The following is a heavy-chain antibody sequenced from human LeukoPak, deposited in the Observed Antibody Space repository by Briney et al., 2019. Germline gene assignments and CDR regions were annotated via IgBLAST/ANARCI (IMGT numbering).Heavy chain of an antibody. CDR3: AREGVDYDILTGLEDAFDI. J-gene: IGHJ3*02. V-gene: IGHV4-39*02. D-gene: IGHD3-9*01. CDR1: GGSISSSSYL. CDR2: IYYSGST. Sequence: PSETLSLTCTVSGGSISSSSYLWVWIRQPPGKGLEWIGSIYYSGSTYYNPSLMSRVTISVDTSKNQFSLKLSSVTAADTAMYYCAREGVDYDILTGLEDAFDIWGQGTMVTVPS.